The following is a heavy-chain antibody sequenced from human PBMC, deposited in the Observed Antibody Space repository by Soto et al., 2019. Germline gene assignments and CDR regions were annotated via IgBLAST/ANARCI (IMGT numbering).Heavy chain of an antibody. CDR1: GFTFSTFW. V-gene: IGHV3-74*01. CDR3: ARDFEY. CDR2: INSDGSST. J-gene: IGHJ4*02. Sequence: EVQLVESGGGLVQPGGSLRLSCEASGFTFSTFWMHWVRQAPGKGLVWVSRINSDGSSTNYADSVKGRVTISRDNAKKMLYLQMNSLRAEDTAVYYCARDFEYWGQGTLVPVSS.